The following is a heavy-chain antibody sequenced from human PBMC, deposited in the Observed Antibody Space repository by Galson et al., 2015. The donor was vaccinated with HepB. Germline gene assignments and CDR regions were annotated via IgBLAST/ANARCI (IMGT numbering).Heavy chain of an antibody. CDR1: GFTFSTYA. V-gene: IGHV3-23*01. CDR2: IDGDANNT. Sequence: SLRLSCAASGFTFSTYAMSWVRQAPGKGLEWVSTIDGDANNTYCADSVKGRFTISRDNSKNTIYLQMNSLRAEDTAVYYCAKDSAWGTWGYDIIWDSGESFDYWGQGTLVTVSS. CDR3: AKDSAWGTWGYDIIWDSGESFDY. J-gene: IGHJ4*02. D-gene: IGHD5-12*01.